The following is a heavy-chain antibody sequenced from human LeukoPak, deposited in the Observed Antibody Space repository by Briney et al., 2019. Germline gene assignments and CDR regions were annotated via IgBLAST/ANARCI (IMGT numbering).Heavy chain of an antibody. Sequence: ASVKVSCKASGGTFSSYAISWVRQAPGQGLEWMGGIIPIFGTANYAQKFQGRVTITADESTSTAYMELSSLRSEDTAVYYCARKEEDIAAPNYYYYGMDVWGQGTTVTVSS. CDR1: GGTFSSYA. J-gene: IGHJ6*02. V-gene: IGHV1-69*13. CDR3: ARKEEDIAAPNYYYYGMDV. CDR2: IIPIFGTA. D-gene: IGHD6-13*01.